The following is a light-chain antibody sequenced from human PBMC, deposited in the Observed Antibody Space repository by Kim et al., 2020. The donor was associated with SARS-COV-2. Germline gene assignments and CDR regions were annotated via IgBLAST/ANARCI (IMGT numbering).Light chain of an antibody. J-gene: IGKJ2*01. CDR3: QQYGGSPYT. CDR2: GAS. Sequence: SPGERATLSFRASQSVSSNYIAWYQQKPAQAPRLLIYGASSRATGTPDRFSGSGSGTDFTLTISRLEAEDFTVYYCQQYGGSPYTFGQGTKVDIK. CDR1: QSVSSNY. V-gene: IGKV3-20*01.